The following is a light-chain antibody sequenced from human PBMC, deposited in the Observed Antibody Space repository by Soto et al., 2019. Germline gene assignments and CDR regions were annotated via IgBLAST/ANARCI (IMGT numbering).Light chain of an antibody. CDR3: QQLNSAIT. Sequence: IPLPQPPSPRSASVGDRFNLPSRPSQSNRSYLAWYHQKPGKAPKLLIYAASTLQSGVPSRFSGSGSGTDFTLTISSLQPEDFATYYCQQLNSAITFGQGTRLE. J-gene: IGKJ5*01. CDR2: AAS. CDR1: QSNRSY. V-gene: IGKV1-9*01.